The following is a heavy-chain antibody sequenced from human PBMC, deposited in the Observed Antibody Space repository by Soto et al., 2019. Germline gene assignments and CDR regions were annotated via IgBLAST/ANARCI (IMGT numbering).Heavy chain of an antibody. Sequence: XVKKPESSVKVSCKAPGGTFSTYAISWVRQAPGQGLEWMGGIIPMFGTANYAQRFQDRVTITAAESTNTVYMELSSLRSEDTAVYFCASGIQLWLRRINSGYSGWGQGTLVTVSS. J-gene: IGHJ4*02. CDR2: IIPMFGTA. V-gene: IGHV1-69*01. D-gene: IGHD5-18*01. CDR1: GGTFSTYA. CDR3: ASGIQLWLRRINSGYSG.